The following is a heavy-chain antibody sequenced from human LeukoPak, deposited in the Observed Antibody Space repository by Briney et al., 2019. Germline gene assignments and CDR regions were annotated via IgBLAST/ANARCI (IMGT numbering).Heavy chain of an antibody. CDR3: ARDKNTAMAFDY. Sequence: PGGSLRLSCAASGFTFSSCAMHWVRQAPGKGLEWVAVISYDGSNKYYADSVKGRFTISRDNSKNTLYLQMNSLRAEDTAVYYCARDKNTAMAFDYWGQGTLVTVSS. J-gene: IGHJ4*02. D-gene: IGHD5-18*01. CDR2: ISYDGSNK. CDR1: GFTFSSCA. V-gene: IGHV3-30*04.